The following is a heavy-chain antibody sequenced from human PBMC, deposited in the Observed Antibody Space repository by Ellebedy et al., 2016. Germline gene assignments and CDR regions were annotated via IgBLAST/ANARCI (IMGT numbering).Heavy chain of an antibody. CDR3: ARGITVVRGDPAGGFFRS. Sequence: SETLSLTCAVYGASFSNYYWTWIRQPPGKGLEWIGDITHSGATNFNPSLKSRVTISVDTSKNQFSLKLTSVTAADTALYYCARGITVVRGDPAGGFFRSWGQGTLVTVAP. J-gene: IGHJ5*02. CDR1: GASFSNYY. CDR2: ITHSGAT. V-gene: IGHV4-34*01. D-gene: IGHD3-10*01.